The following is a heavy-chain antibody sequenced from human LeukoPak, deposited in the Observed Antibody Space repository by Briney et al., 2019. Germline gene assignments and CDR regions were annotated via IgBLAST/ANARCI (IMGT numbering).Heavy chain of an antibody. J-gene: IGHJ4*02. V-gene: IGHV1-18*01. D-gene: IGHD3-16*02. CDR1: GYTFTSYG. Sequence: ASVKVSCKASGYTFTSYGISWVRQAPGQGLEWMGWISAYNGNTNYAQKLQGRDTMTTDTSTSTAYMELRSLRSDDTAVYYCARDSPPSYDYVWGSYPEGGDYWGQGTLVTVSS. CDR2: ISAYNGNT. CDR3: ARDSPPSYDYVWGSYPEGGDY.